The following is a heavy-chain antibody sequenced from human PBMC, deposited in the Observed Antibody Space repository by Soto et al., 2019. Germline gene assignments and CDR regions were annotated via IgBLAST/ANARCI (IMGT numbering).Heavy chain of an antibody. CDR3: ARGGTLKPFDP. D-gene: IGHD3-16*01. CDR2: ITPLYGTK. V-gene: IGHV1-69*12. J-gene: IGHJ5*02. Sequence: HVQLVQSGPEVKEPGSSVKVSCKTSGGTFSSYSLNWVRQAPGQGLERMGVITPLYGTKNYAQRFRGRVTFAADESTSTVFMELTRATSDDTAVYFCARGGTLKPFDPWGQGTLVTVSS. CDR1: GGTFSSYS.